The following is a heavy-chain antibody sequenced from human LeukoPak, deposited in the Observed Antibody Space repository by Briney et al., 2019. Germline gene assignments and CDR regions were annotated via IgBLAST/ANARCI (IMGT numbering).Heavy chain of an antibody. CDR3: ARDLGRDSGVGLSSDY. V-gene: IGHV3-21*01. D-gene: IGHD2-15*01. J-gene: IGHJ4*02. CDR1: GFTFSSYS. CDR2: ISSSSSYI. Sequence: GGSLRLSCAASGFTFSSYSMNWVRQAPGKGLEWVSSISSSSSYIYYADSVKGRFTISRDNAKNSLYLQMNSLRAEDTAVYYCARDLGRDSGVGLSSDYWGQGTLVTVSS.